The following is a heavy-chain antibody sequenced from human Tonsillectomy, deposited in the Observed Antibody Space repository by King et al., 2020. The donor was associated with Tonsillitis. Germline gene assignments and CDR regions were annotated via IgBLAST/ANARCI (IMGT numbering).Heavy chain of an antibody. CDR3: ARDGGTIFAVADYYYYMDV. D-gene: IGHD3-3*01. J-gene: IGHJ6*03. CDR2: IYYSGST. V-gene: IGHV4-59*11. CDR1: GGSISGHY. Sequence: HVQLQESGPGLVKPSETLSLTCTVSGGSISGHYWSWIRQPPGKGLEWIGNIYYSGSTNYNPSLKSRVTISVDTSKNQFSLKLSSVTAADTAVYYCARDGGTIFAVADYYYYMDVWGKGTTVTVSS.